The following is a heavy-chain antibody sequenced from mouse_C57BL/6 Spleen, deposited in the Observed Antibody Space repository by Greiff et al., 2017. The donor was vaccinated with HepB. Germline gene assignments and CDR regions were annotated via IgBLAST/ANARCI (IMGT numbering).Heavy chain of an antibody. D-gene: IGHD1-1*01. V-gene: IGHV1-55*01. CDR2: IYPGSGST. Sequence: VQLQQPGAELVKPGASVKMSCKASGYTFTSYWITWVKQRPGQGLEWIGDIYPGSGSTNYNEKFKSKATLTVDTSSSTAYMQLSSLTSEDSAVYYCARNRVTTVVATGFDYWGQGTTLTVSS. CDR1: GYTFTSYW. CDR3: ARNRVTTVVATGFDY. J-gene: IGHJ2*01.